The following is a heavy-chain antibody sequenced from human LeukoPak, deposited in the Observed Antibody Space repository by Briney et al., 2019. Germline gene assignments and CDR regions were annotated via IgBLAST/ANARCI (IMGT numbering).Heavy chain of an antibody. CDR2: IWYDGSDK. Sequence: PGRSLRLSCAASGFTFSSYAIHWVRQAPGKGLEWVAVIWYDGSDKYYADSVKGRFTISRDNSKNTLYLQMNSLRAEDTAVYYCVRDLEHYFDSWGQGTLVTVSS. CDR3: VRDLEHYFDS. CDR1: GFTFSSYA. J-gene: IGHJ4*02. V-gene: IGHV3-33*08.